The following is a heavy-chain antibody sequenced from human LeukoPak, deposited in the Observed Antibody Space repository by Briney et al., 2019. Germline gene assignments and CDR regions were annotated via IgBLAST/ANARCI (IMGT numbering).Heavy chain of an antibody. CDR1: GGSISSYY. V-gene: IGHV4-59*01. CDR2: IYSSGST. D-gene: IGHD3-10*01. J-gene: IGHJ5*02. Sequence: SETLSLTCTVSGGSISSYYWSWIRQPPGKGLEWIGYIYSSGSTNYNPSLKSRVTISVDTSKNQFSLKLSSVTAADTAVYYCATLNYYGSGSYYNWFDPWGQGALVTVSS. CDR3: ATLNYYGSGSYYNWFDP.